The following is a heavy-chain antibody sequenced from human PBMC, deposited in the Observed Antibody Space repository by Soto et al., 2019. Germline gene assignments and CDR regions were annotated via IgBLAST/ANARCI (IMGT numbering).Heavy chain of an antibody. CDR3: ARHGGSGPPQLWLKVPDY. CDR2: IYYSGST. V-gene: IGHV4-39*01. D-gene: IGHD5-18*01. J-gene: IGHJ4*02. Sequence: SETLSLTCTVSGGSISSSSYYWGWIRQPPGKGLEWIGSIYYSGSTYYNPSLKSRVTISVDTSKNQFSLKLSSVTAADTAVYYCARHGGSGPPQLWLKVPDYWGQGTLVTVSS. CDR1: GGSISSSSYY.